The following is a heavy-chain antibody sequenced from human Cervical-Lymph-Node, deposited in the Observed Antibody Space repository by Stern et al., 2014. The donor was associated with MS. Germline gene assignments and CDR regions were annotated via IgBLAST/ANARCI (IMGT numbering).Heavy chain of an antibody. CDR1: GGSISSYY. J-gene: IGHJ5*02. CDR2: IYYSGST. Sequence: VQLEESGPGLVKPSETLSLTCTVSGGSISSYYWSWIRQPPGQGLEWIGYIYYSGSTNYNPSLKSRVTISVDTSKNQFSLKLSSVTAADTAVYYCARDREDSSSWRWFDPWGQGTLVTVSS. D-gene: IGHD6-13*01. CDR3: ARDREDSSSWRWFDP. V-gene: IGHV4-59*01.